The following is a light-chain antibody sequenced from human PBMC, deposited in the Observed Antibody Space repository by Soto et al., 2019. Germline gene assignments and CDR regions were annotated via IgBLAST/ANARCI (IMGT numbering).Light chain of an antibody. Sequence: QSVLTQPASVSGSPGQSITISCTGTSSDVGGYNSVSWYQQHPGKAPTLMIYEVNNRPSGVSNRFPGSKSGNTASLTISGLQAEDEADYYCNSYTSGSTYVFGTGTKVTV. CDR3: NSYTSGSTYV. J-gene: IGLJ1*01. CDR1: SSDVGGYNS. V-gene: IGLV2-14*01. CDR2: EVN.